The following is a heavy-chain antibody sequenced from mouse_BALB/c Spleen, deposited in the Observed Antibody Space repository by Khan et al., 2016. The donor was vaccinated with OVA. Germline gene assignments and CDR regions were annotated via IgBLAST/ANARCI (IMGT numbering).Heavy chain of an antibody. CDR3: ASHLTGAFDY. Sequence: EVELVESGGDLVEPGGSLKPSCAAFAFTFSSYSMSCVRQTPDKRLECVATISSGGDYTYYPDIVKGRFTISRDNAKNTLYLQMSSLKSEDTARYYCASHLTGAFDYWGQGTLVAVSA. V-gene: IGHV5-6*01. J-gene: IGHJ3*01. CDR1: AFTFSSYS. CDR2: ISSGGDYT.